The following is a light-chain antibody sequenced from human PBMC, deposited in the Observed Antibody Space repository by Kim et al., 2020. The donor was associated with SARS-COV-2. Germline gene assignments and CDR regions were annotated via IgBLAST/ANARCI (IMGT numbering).Light chain of an antibody. Sequence: PATLSLSPRASAALACSASQCACTYLAWYQHHPGQAAGLLIKAAANRATGIPARFSGSGSGTDFTLTFSGLELEDFAVYYCRQRTFGGGTKVDIK. V-gene: IGKV3-11*01. CDR3: RQRT. CDR1: QCACTY. J-gene: IGKJ4*01. CDR2: AAA.